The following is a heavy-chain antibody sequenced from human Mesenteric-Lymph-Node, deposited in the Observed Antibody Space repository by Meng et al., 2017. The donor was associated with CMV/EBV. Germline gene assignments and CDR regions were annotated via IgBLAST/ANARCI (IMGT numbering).Heavy chain of an antibody. V-gene: IGHV1-46*02. Sequence: ASVKVSCKASGYTFDVYYIQWVRQAPGQGLEWMGVVTPGDGSTVYSQKFQDRVTMTRDTSTKTVYMELSGLRSDDTAMYYCARVSAGILSTYYFDYWGQGTLVTVSS. CDR1: GYTFDVYY. J-gene: IGHJ4*01. CDR2: VTPGDGST. CDR3: ARVSAGILSTYYFDY. D-gene: IGHD6-13*01.